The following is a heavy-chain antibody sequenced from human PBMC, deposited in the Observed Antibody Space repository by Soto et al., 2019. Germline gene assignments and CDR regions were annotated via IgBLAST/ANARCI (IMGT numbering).Heavy chain of an antibody. J-gene: IGHJ6*02. CDR3: VKGYWKGDV. V-gene: IGHV3-23*01. CDR2: ISGSGGSI. Sequence: EVQLLESGGGLVQPGGSLRLSCAASGFTFSTYAMNWVRQAPGNGLEWVSAISGSGGSIHYADSVKGRFTISGDNSKNALYLQMNTVRDEDTAVYHCVKGYWKGDVRGQGTTVTVSS. CDR1: GFTFSTYA. D-gene: IGHD1-1*01.